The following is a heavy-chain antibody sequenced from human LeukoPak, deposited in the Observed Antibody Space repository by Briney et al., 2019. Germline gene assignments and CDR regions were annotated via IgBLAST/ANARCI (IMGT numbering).Heavy chain of an antibody. CDR3: AKGEYYYDSSGYDRVDY. J-gene: IGHJ4*02. V-gene: IGHV3-30*18. Sequence: PGRSLRLSYAASGFIFSTYGMHWVRQAPGKGLEWVAVISYDGSNKYYADSVKGRFTISRDNSKNTLYLQMNSLRAEDTAVYYCAKGEYYYDSSGYDRVDYWGQGTLVTVSS. D-gene: IGHD3-22*01. CDR2: ISYDGSNK. CDR1: GFIFSTYG.